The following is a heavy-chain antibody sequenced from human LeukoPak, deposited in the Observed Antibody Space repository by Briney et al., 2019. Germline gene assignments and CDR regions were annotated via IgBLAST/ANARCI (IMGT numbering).Heavy chain of an antibody. CDR3: ARALLGVHNTFDY. Sequence: ASVKVSCKASGYTFTGYYMHWVRQAPGQGLEWMGWINPNSGGTNYAQKFQGRVTMTRDTSISTAYMELSRLRSDDTAVYYCARALLGVHNTFDYWGQGTLVTVSS. J-gene: IGHJ4*02. CDR2: INPNSGGT. D-gene: IGHD3-10*01. CDR1: GYTFTGYY. V-gene: IGHV1-2*02.